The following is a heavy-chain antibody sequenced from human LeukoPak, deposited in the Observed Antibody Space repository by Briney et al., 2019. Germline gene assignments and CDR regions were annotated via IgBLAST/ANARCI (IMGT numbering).Heavy chain of an antibody. V-gene: IGHV4-39*01. CDR2: IYYSGST. Sequence: PSETLSLTCTVSGGSISSTTDYWVWIRQPTGKGLEWIGSIYYSGSTFYNPSLKGRGTMSVDTSNNQFSLKLYSVTAADTAVYYCAYISGSDHRGDWGQGTLVTVSS. CDR3: AYISGSDHRGD. D-gene: IGHD5-12*01. CDR1: GGSISSTTDY. J-gene: IGHJ4*02.